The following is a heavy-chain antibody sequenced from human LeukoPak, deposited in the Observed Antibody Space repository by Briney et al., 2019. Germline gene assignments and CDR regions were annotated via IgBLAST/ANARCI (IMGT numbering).Heavy chain of an antibody. CDR2: INHSGST. Sequence: PSETLSLTCAVYGGSFSGYYWSWIRQPPGKGLEWIGGINHSGSTNYNPSLKSRVTISVDTSKNQFPLKLSSVTAADTAVYYCARGIVWGPPTRRYCSSTSCYNGGWFDPWGQGTLVTVSS. J-gene: IGHJ5*02. CDR1: GGSFSGYY. D-gene: IGHD2-2*02. CDR3: ARGIVWGPPTRRYCSSTSCYNGGWFDP. V-gene: IGHV4-34*01.